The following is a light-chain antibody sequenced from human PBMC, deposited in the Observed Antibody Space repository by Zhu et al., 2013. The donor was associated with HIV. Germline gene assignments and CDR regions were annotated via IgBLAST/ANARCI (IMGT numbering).Light chain of an antibody. CDR1: QSVSTY. CDR3: QQYNNWPRT. V-gene: IGKV3-11*01. CDR2: DAS. Sequence: EIVLTQSPATLSLSPGETATLSCRASQSVSTYLAWYQQKPGQAPRLLIFDASNRATGIPARFSGSGSGTDFTLTISSLEPEDFAVYYCQQYNNWPRTFGQGTKVEIK. J-gene: IGKJ1*01.